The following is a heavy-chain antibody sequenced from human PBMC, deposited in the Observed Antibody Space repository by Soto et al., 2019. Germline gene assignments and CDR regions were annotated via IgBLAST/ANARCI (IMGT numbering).Heavy chain of an antibody. J-gene: IGHJ5*02. CDR3: ARANDYFFRDFDP. CDR2: VYHSGRT. V-gene: IGHV4-4*02. Sequence: PSETLSLTCAVSGGSISSTHWWSWVRQSPGKGLEWIGQVYHSGRTSYNPSLSSRVAISVDKSKNLFSLKMYSVTAADTAFYYCARANDYFFRDFDPWGQGTLVTVSS. D-gene: IGHD5-12*01. CDR1: GGSISSTHW.